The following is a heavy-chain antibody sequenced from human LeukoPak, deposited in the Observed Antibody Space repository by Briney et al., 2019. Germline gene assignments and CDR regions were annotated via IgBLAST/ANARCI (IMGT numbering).Heavy chain of an antibody. CDR3: ARDRRTYYYDSSGSFDY. J-gene: IGHJ4*02. D-gene: IGHD3-22*01. CDR1: GFTFSDYY. Sequence: GGSLRLSCAASGFTFSDYYMSWIRQAPGKGLEWVSYISSSGSTIYYADSVKGRFTISRDNAKNSLYLQMNSLRAEDTAVYYCARDRRTYYYDSSGSFDYWGQGTLVTVSS. CDR2: ISSSGSTI. V-gene: IGHV3-11*01.